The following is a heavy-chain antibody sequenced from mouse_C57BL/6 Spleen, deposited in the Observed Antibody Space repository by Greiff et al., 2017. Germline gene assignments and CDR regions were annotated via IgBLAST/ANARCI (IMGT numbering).Heavy chain of an antibody. J-gene: IGHJ4*01. Sequence: QVQLKQPGAELVKPGASVKLSCKASGYTFTSYWMHWVKQRPGQGLEWIGMIHPNSGSTNYNEKFKSKATLTVDKSSSTAYMQLSSLTSEDSAVYYCARSESNYEAMDYWGQGTSVTVSS. CDR2: IHPNSGST. V-gene: IGHV1-64*01. D-gene: IGHD2-5*01. CDR1: GYTFTSYW. CDR3: ARSESNYEAMDY.